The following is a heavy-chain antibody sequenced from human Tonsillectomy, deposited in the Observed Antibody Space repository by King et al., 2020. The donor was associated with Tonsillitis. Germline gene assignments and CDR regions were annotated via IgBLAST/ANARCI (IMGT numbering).Heavy chain of an antibody. CDR2: INPKSGGT. CDR1: GYTFSGYY. V-gene: IGHV1-2*02. CDR3: ARGGFYYDFVGGYVTWFDP. J-gene: IGHJ5*02. Sequence: QLVQSGAEVKKPGASVKVSCKASGYTFSGYYMNWVRQAPGQGLEWMGWINPKSGGTNYAQKFQGRVTMTGDTSISTAYMELSRLRSDDTAVYYCARGGFYYDFVGGYVTWFDPWGQGTLVTVSS. D-gene: IGHD3-3*01.